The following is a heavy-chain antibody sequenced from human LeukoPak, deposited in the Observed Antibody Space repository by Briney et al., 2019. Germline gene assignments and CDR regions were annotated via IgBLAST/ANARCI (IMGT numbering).Heavy chain of an antibody. CDR3: ASGGGIIGSTFDY. CDR1: GYTFIIHG. D-gene: IGHD2-21*01. CDR2: ISPYNGNT. Sequence: ASVKVSCKATGYTFIIHGISWVRQAPGQGLEWMGWISPYNGNTNYAQNLQGRVTMTTDTSTSTAYMDLRSLRSDDSALYYCASGGGIIGSTFDYWGQGTLVTVSS. J-gene: IGHJ4*02. V-gene: IGHV1-18*01.